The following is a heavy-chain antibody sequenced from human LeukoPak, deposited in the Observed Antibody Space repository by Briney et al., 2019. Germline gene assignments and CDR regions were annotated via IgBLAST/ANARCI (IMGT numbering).Heavy chain of an antibody. CDR1: GFTFSDYY. V-gene: IGHV3-11*01. J-gene: IGHJ4*02. Sequence: KPGGSLRFSCAASGFTFSDYYMSWIRQAPGKGLEWVSYISSSGSTIDYADSVKGRFTISRDNAKNSLYLQMNSLRAEDTAVYYCARFRLTVTTYAHLDYWGQGTLVTVSS. D-gene: IGHD4-17*01. CDR2: ISSSGSTI. CDR3: ARFRLTVTTYAHLDY.